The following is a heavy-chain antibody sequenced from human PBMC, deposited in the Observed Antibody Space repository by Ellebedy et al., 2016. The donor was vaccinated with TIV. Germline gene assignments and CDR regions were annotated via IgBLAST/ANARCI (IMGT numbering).Heavy chain of an antibody. CDR3: AREIQTGSDAFDI. V-gene: IGHV1-2*02. D-gene: IGHD7-27*01. CDR1: GYTFTSYG. CDR2: INPNSGGT. Sequence: AASVKVSCKASGYTFTSYGISWVRQAPGQGLEWMGWINPNSGGTNYAQKFQGRVTMTRDTSISTAYMELSRLRSDDTAVYYCAREIQTGSDAFDIWGQGTMVTVSS. J-gene: IGHJ3*02.